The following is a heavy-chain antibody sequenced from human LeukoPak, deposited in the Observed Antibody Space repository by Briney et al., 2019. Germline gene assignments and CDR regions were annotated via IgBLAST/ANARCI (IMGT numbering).Heavy chain of an antibody. V-gene: IGHV1-2*02. D-gene: IGHD6-19*01. CDR2: INPNSGAT. J-gene: IGHJ3*02. CDR3: ARTAPYSSGWSDAFDI. CDR1: DYTFTAFY. Sequence: ASVKVSCKASDYTFTAFYLHWVRQAPGQGLEWMGWINPNSGATSYAQKFQGRVTMTRDTSIRTAYMELSRLTSDDTAVYYCARTAPYSSGWSDAFDIWGQGTMISVSS.